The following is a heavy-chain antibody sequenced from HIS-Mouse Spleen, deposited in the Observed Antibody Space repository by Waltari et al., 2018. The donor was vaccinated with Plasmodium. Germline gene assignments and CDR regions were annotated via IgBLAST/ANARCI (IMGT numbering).Heavy chain of an antibody. Sequence: QLQLQESGPGLVKPSETLSLTCTVSGGSISSSRYYWGWIRQPPGKGPEWSGSIYYSGSAYDNPSLTSRVTISVDTSKNQFSLKLRSVTAADTAVYYCARDRITGTSYFDYWGQGTLVTVSS. J-gene: IGHJ4*02. CDR2: IYYSGSA. V-gene: IGHV4-39*07. CDR3: ARDRITGTSYFDY. CDR1: GGSISSSRYY. D-gene: IGHD1-7*01.